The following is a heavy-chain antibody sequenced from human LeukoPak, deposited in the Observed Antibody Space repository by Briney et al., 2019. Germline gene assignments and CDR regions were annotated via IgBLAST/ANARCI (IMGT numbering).Heavy chain of an antibody. J-gene: IGHJ6*03. Sequence: GGSLRLSCTASGFTFGDYAMSWVRQAPGKGLEWVGFIRSKAYGGTTEYAASVKGRFTISRDDSKSIAYLQMNSLRAEDTALYYCARVNGYDYCYYYYMDVWGKGTTVTVSS. CDR2: IRSKAYGGTT. CDR3: ARVNGYDYCYYYYMDV. D-gene: IGHD5-12*01. CDR1: GFTFGDYA. V-gene: IGHV3-49*04.